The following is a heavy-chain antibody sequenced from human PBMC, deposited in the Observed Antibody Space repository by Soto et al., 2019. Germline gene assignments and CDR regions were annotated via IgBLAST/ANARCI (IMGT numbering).Heavy chain of an antibody. D-gene: IGHD2-15*01. J-gene: IGHJ5*02. Sequence: QVQLQESGPGLVKPSETLSLTCTVSGGSISSYYWSWIRQPPGKGLEWIGYIYYSGSTNYNPSLKSRVSISVDTSKNQFSLKLSSVTAADTAVYYCARVGYCSGGSCYAFDPWGQGTLVTVSS. CDR1: GGSISSYY. V-gene: IGHV4-59*01. CDR3: ARVGYCSGGSCYAFDP. CDR2: IYYSGST.